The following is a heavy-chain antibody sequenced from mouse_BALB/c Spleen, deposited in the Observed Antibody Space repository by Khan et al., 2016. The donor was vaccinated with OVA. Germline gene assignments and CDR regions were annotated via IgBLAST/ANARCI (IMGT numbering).Heavy chain of an antibody. Sequence: VQLKESGPGLVKPSQSLSLTCTVTGYSITSEYAWNWIRQFPGNKLEWMGYINYSGNTRFNPSLKSRASITRDTSKNQFFLPLNSVTTEETATYYCARKDYYDYDPFPYWGQGTLVTVSA. CDR3: ARKDYYDYDPFPY. J-gene: IGHJ3*01. CDR2: INYSGNT. D-gene: IGHD2-4*01. CDR1: GYSITSEYA. V-gene: IGHV3-2*02.